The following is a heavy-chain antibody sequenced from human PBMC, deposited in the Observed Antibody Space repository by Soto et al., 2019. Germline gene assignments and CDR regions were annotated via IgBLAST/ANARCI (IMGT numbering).Heavy chain of an antibody. V-gene: IGHV4-59*01. CDR2: IYYSGST. CDR3: ARVWANDYESGFDY. J-gene: IGHJ4*01. CDR1: GGSISSYY. Sequence: SETLSLTCTVSGGSISSYYWSWIRQPPGKGLEWIGYIYYSGSTNYNPSLKSRVTISVDTSKNQFSLKLSSVTAADTAVYYCARVWANDYESGFDYWGHGTLVTVSS. D-gene: IGHD4-17*01.